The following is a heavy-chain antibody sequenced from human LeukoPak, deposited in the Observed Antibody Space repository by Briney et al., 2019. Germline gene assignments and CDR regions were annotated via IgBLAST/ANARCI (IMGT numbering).Heavy chain of an antibody. V-gene: IGHV4-34*01. Sequence: SETLSLTCAVYDGSFSGYYWSWIRQPPGKGLEWIGEINHSGSTNYNPSLKSRVTISLDTSKSQFSLKVSSVTAADTAVYYCARAGLAGYFDYWGQGTLVTVSS. CDR3: ARAGLAGYFDY. CDR1: DGSFSGYY. D-gene: IGHD6-19*01. CDR2: INHSGST. J-gene: IGHJ4*02.